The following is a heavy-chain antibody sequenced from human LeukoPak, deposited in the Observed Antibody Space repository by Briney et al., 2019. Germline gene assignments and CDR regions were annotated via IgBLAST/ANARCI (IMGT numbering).Heavy chain of an antibody. J-gene: IGHJ6*03. V-gene: IGHV4-59*12. Sequence: SETLSLTCTVSGGSISSYYWSWIRQPPGKGLEWIGYIYYTGSTNYNPSLKSRVTMSVDTSKNQFSLKLSSVTAADTAVYYCARALRSYSSSWDYYYYMDVWGKGTTVTVSS. CDR1: GGSISSYY. CDR3: ARALRSYSSSWDYYYYMDV. CDR2: IYYTGST. D-gene: IGHD6-13*01.